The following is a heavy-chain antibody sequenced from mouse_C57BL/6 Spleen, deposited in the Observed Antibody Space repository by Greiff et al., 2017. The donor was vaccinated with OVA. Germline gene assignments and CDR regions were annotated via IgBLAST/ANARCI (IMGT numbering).Heavy chain of an antibody. D-gene: IGHD4-1*01. V-gene: IGHV1-63*01. Sequence: VQLQQSGAELVRPGTSVKMSCKASGYTFTNYWIGWAKQRPGHGLEWIGDIYPGGGYTNYNEKFKGKATLTADKSSSTAYMQFSSLTSEDSAIYYCARSELGRAMDYWGQGTSVTVSS. CDR1: GYTFTNYW. CDR2: IYPGGGYT. CDR3: ARSELGRAMDY. J-gene: IGHJ4*01.